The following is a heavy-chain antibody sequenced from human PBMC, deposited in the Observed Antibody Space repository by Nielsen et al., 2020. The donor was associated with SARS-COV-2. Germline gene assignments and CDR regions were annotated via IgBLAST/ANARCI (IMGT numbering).Heavy chain of an antibody. CDR1: GYTFTSYG. Sequence: ASVKVSCKASGYTFTSYGISWVRQAPGQGLEWMGWISAYNGNTKYSQKFQGRVTITRDTSASTAYMELSSLRSEDTAVYYCARIEMATIGGAFDIWGQGTMVTVSS. J-gene: IGHJ3*02. CDR2: ISAYNGNT. D-gene: IGHD5-24*01. CDR3: ARIEMATIGGAFDI. V-gene: IGHV1-18*01.